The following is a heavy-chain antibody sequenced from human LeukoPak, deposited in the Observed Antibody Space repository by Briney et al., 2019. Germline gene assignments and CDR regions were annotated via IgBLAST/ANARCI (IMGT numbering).Heavy chain of an antibody. CDR1: GFTFSSSD. J-gene: IGHJ4*02. CDR2: IGTVGDT. CDR3: ARDGDYYGSGSYYYFAY. V-gene: IGHV3-13*01. Sequence: GGSLRLSCAASGFTFSSSDMHWVRQVIGKGLEWVSAIGTVGDTFYSDSVKGRFTISRDNAKNSLYLQMNSLRAGDTAVYYCARDGDYYGSGSYYYFAYWGQGTLVTVSS. D-gene: IGHD3-10*01.